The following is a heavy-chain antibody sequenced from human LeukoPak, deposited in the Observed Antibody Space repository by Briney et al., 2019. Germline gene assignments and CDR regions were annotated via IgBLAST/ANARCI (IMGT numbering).Heavy chain of an antibody. D-gene: IGHD1-20*01. J-gene: IGHJ4*02. V-gene: IGHV3-7*01. CDR3: ATYNLAASREFDY. CDR1: GFSFSHYW. Sequence: PGGSLRLSCAASGFSFSHYWMTWVLQAPGKGLEWVANIKLDGTEKYYADSVKGRLTISRDNAKNSLYLQMTSLRAEDTAVYYCATYNLAASREFDYWGQGTLVTVSS. CDR2: IKLDGTEK.